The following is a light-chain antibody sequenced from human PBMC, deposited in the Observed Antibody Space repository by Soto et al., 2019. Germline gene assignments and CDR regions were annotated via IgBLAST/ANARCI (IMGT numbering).Light chain of an antibody. CDR1: SGHSNYA. CDR2: LNNDGSH. V-gene: IGLV4-69*01. Sequence: QAVVTQSPSASASLGASVKLTCTLSSGHSNYAIAWHQQQPEKGPRFLMRLNNDGSHSKGDGIPDRFSGSSSGAERYLTISSLQSEDEADYYCQTWDTGTVIFGGGTKLTVL. CDR3: QTWDTGTVI. J-gene: IGLJ2*01.